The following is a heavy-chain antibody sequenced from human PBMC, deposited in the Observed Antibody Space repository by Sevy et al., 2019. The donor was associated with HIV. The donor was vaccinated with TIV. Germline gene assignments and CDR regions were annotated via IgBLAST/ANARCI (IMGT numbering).Heavy chain of an antibody. Sequence: SLKISCAASGFTFTTPAMHWIRQAPGKGLESVAVISFDRSTQYHAYSVKGRFTVSRDNSKNTLYLQMNSLIPEDTAVYFCARSPPWRYGGFDYWGPGTLVHVSS. V-gene: IGHV3-30-3*01. J-gene: IGHJ4*02. CDR3: ARSPPWRYGGFDY. CDR1: GFTFTTPA. CDR2: ISFDRSTQ. D-gene: IGHD3-10*01.